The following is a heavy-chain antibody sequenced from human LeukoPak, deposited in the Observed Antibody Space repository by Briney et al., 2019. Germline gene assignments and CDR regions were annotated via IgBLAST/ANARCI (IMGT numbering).Heavy chain of an antibody. V-gene: IGHV4-61*05. CDR3: ARGDQFIAALPGSY. Sequence: KPSETLSLTCTVSGGSISSSSYYWSWIRQPPGKGLEWIGYIYYSGSTNYNPSLKSRVTISVDTSKNQYSLKLSSVTAADTAVYYCARGDQFIAALPGSYWGQGTLVTVSP. CDR2: IYYSGST. J-gene: IGHJ4*02. D-gene: IGHD6-6*01. CDR1: GGSISSSSYY.